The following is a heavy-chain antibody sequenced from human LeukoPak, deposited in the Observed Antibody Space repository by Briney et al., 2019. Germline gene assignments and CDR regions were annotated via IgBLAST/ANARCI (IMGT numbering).Heavy chain of an antibody. CDR3: ARTYYDFWSGYYPFDY. J-gene: IGHJ4*02. D-gene: IGHD3-3*01. CDR2: ISAYNGNT. CDR1: GYTFTSYG. Sequence: GASVKVSGKASGYTFTSYGISWVRQAPGQGLEWMGWISAYNGNTNYAQKLQGRVTMTTDTSTSTAYMELRSLRSDDTAVYYCARTYYDFWSGYYPFDYWGQGTLVTVSS. V-gene: IGHV1-18*01.